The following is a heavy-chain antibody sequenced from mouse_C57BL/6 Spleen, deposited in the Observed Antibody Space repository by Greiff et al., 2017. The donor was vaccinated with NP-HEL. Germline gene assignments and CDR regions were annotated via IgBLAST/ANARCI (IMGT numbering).Heavy chain of an antibody. Sequence: VQLVESGAELVRPGASVTLSCKASGYTFTDYEMHWVKQTPVHGLEWIGAIDPETGGTAYNQKFKGKAILTADKSSSTAYMELRSLTSEDSAVYYCAASMDYLDQGTSVTVSS. V-gene: IGHV1-15*01. CDR1: GYTFTDYE. CDR3: AASMDY. J-gene: IGHJ4*01. CDR2: IDPETGGT.